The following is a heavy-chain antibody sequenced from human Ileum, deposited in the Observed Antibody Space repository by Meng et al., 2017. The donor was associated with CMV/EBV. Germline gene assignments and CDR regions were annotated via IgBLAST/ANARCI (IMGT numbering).Heavy chain of an antibody. CDR2: ISAYNGNT. Sequence: ASVKVSCKASGYTFTSHGISWVRQAPGQGLEWMGWISAYNGNTIYAQKLQGRVTITTDTSTSTTYMELRSLRSDDTAVYYCARASLPVFGGLFDYWGQGTLVTVSS. D-gene: IGHD3-3*01. CDR1: GYTFTSHG. J-gene: IGHJ4*02. V-gene: IGHV1-18*01. CDR3: ARASLPVFGGLFDY.